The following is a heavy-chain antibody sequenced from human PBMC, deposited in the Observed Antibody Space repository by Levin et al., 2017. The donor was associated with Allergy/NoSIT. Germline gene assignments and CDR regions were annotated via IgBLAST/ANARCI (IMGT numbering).Heavy chain of an antibody. V-gene: IGHV3-30-3*01. CDR1: GFTFSSYA. Sequence: GESLKISCAASGFTFSSYAMHWVRQAPGKGLEWVAVISYDGTNKYYADSVKGRFTISRDNSKNTLYLQMNSLRAEDTAIYYCARSPGHYQSYYYMDVWGKGTTVTVSS. CDR2: ISYDGTNK. CDR3: ARSPGHYQSYYYMDV. J-gene: IGHJ6*03.